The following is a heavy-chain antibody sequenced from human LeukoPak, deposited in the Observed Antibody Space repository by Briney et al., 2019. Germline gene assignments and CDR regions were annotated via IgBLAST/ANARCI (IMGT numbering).Heavy chain of an antibody. D-gene: IGHD5-24*01. V-gene: IGHV4-30-2*01. CDR3: AREGWRWLPRGAFDI. CDR1: GGSISSGGYY. Sequence: PSQTLSLTCTVSGGSISSGGYYWSWIRQPPGKGLEWIGYIYQSGSTYYTPSLESRVTISVDRSKNQFSLRLSSVTAADTAVYYCAREGWRWLPRGAFDIWGQGTMVTVSS. CDR2: IYQSGST. J-gene: IGHJ3*02.